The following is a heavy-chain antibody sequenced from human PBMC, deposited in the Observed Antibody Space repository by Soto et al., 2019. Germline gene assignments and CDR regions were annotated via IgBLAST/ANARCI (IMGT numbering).Heavy chain of an antibody. J-gene: IGHJ6*02. D-gene: IGHD2-21*01. Sequence: ASVKVSCKASGGTFSSYAISWVRQAPGQGLEWMGGIIPIFGTANYAQKFQGRVTITADESTSTAYMELSSLRSEDTAVYYCARDCCGYYYYGMDVWGQGTTVTVSS. CDR3: ARDCCGYYYYGMDV. CDR1: GGTFSSYA. CDR2: IIPIFGTA. V-gene: IGHV1-69*13.